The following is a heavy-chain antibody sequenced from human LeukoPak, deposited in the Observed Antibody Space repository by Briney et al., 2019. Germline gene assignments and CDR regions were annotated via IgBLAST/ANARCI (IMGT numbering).Heavy chain of an antibody. CDR1: GHSFTDYA. D-gene: IGHD3-22*01. V-gene: IGHV1-3*01. CDR3: ARQYDSRGYSPDY. CDR2: ISAGSGKT. Sequence: ASVKVSCKASGHSFTDYAVQWVRQAPGQGLEWMGWISAGSGKTKYSHKFQGRITITMDTFATTAYMALSSLRSSDTAVYYCARQYDSRGYSPDYWGQGTLITVSS. J-gene: IGHJ4*02.